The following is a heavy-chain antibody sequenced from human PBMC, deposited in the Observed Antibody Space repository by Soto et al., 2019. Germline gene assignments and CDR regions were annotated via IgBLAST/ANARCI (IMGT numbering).Heavy chain of an antibody. CDR1: GLTISGKKY. D-gene: IGHD1-1*01. CDR2: LYDVDGS. J-gene: IGHJ3*01. Sequence: VGSLRLSCAAFGLTISGKKYVAWVRQAPGKGLEWVSALYDVDGSFYADSVKGRFTTSSDSSKTTVYLQMNDLRPDDTAVYYCATWHEREHAYDVWGQGTTVTVSS. V-gene: IGHV3-53*01. CDR3: ATWHEREHAYDV.